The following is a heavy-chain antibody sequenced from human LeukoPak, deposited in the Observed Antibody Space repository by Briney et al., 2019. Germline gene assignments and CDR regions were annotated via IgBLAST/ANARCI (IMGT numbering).Heavy chain of an antibody. Sequence: LETLSLTCAVYGGSFSGYYWSWIRQPPGKGLEWIGEINHSGSTNYNPSLKSRVTISVDTSKNQFSLKLSSVTAADTAVYYCARTLDIVVVPAAMRGAFDIWGQGTMVTVSS. CDR2: INHSGST. CDR3: ARTLDIVVVPAAMRGAFDI. V-gene: IGHV4-34*01. J-gene: IGHJ3*02. D-gene: IGHD2-2*03. CDR1: GGSFSGYY.